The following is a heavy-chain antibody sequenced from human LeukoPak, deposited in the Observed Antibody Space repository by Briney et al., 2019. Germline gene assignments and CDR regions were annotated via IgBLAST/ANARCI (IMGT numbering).Heavy chain of an antibody. J-gene: IGHJ6*02. V-gene: IGHV3-23*01. CDR2: ISGSGGNT. D-gene: IGHD6-13*01. CDR1: GFTFSSYA. Sequence: GGSLRLSCGASGFTFSSYAMSWVRQAPGKGLEWVAAISGSGGNTYYADSVKGRFTISRDNSKNTLYLQMNSLRAEDTAVYYCARVGSWIYYGMDVWGQGTTVTVSS. CDR3: ARVGSWIYYGMDV.